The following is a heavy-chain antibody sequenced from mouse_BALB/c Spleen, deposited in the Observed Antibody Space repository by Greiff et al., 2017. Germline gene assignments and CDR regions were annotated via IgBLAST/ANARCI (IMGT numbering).Heavy chain of an antibody. CDR1: GFTFSSYA. CDR3: AREGYDGYYWYFDV. J-gene: IGHJ1*01. Sequence: EVKVEESGGGLVKPGGSLKLSCAASGFTFSSYAMSWVRQTPEKRLEWVASISSGGSTYYPDSVKGRFTISRDNARNILYLQMSSLRSEDTAMYYCAREGYDGYYWYFDVWGAGTTVTVSS. D-gene: IGHD2-3*01. CDR2: ISSGGST. V-gene: IGHV5-6-5*01.